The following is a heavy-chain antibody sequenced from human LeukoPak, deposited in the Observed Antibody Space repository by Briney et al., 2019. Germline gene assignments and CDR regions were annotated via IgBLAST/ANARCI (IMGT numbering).Heavy chain of an antibody. CDR3: ASQYCTNGVCYYFDY. Sequence: SETLSLTCAVSGYSISSGYYWGWIRQPPGKGLEWIGSMYHSGNTYNNPSLKSRVTISLDTSKNQFSLNLSSVTAADTAVYYCASQYCTNGVCYYFDYWGQGTLVTVSS. J-gene: IGHJ4*02. V-gene: IGHV4-38-2*01. D-gene: IGHD2-8*01. CDR2: MYHSGNT. CDR1: GYSISSGYY.